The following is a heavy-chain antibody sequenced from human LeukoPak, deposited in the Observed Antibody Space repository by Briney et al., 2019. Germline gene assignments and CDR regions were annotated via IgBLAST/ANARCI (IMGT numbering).Heavy chain of an antibody. CDR1: GYTFTSYG. D-gene: IGHD3-22*01. CDR3: ARDLSRYYDSSGPFDY. CDR2: ISAYNGNT. Sequence: LVASVKVSCKASGYTFTSYGISWVRQASGQGLEWMGWISAYNGNTNYAQKLQGRVTMTTDTSTSTAYMELRSLRSDDTAVYYCARDLSRYYDSSGPFDYWGQGTLVTVSS. J-gene: IGHJ4*02. V-gene: IGHV1-18*01.